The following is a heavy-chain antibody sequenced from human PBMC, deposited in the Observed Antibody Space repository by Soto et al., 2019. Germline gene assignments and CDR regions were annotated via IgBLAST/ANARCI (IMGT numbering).Heavy chain of an antibody. Sequence: GGSLRLSCAPSGFTFSSYEMNWVRQAPGRGLEWVSYISVSGTMRFYADAVKGRFTISRDNTKKILYLQMNSLRAEDTALYYCATAGLTGTVWGQGTTVTVSS. V-gene: IGHV3-48*03. CDR3: ATAGLTGTV. CDR2: ISVSGTMR. D-gene: IGHD3-9*01. J-gene: IGHJ6*02. CDR1: GFTFSSYE.